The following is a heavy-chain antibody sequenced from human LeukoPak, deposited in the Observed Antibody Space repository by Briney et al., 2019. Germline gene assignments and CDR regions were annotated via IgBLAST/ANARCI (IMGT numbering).Heavy chain of an antibody. V-gene: IGHV4-34*01. D-gene: IGHD2-15*01. CDR3: ARDLVAATFEGGLDY. CDR1: GGSFSGYY. J-gene: IGHJ4*02. CDR2: INHSGSH. Sequence: SETLSLTCAVYGGSFSGYYWGWIRQPPGKGLEWIGEINHSGSHNYNPSLKSRVTISVATSKNQFSLKLSSVTAEDTAVYHCARDLVAATFEGGLDYWGQGNLVTVSS.